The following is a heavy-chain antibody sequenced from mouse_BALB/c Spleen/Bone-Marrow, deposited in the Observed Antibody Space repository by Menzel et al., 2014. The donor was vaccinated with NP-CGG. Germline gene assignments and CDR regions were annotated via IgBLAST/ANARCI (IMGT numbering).Heavy chain of an antibody. CDR3: TRDQVRRGYYYAMDY. D-gene: IGHD2-14*01. V-gene: IGHV1S22*01. CDR2: IYPGSGST. J-gene: IGHJ4*01. CDR1: GYTFTGYW. Sequence: SGSELVRPGASVKLSCKASGYTFTGYWMHWVKQRHGQGLEWIGNIYPGSGSTNYDEKFKSKGTLTVDTSSSTAYMHLSSLTSEDSAVYYCTRDQVRRGYYYAMDYWGQGTSVTVSS.